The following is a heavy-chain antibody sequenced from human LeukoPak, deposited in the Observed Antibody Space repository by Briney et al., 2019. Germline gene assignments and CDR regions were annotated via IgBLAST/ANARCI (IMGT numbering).Heavy chain of an antibody. J-gene: IGHJ3*02. CDR1: GYTFTGYY. V-gene: IGHV1-2*02. CDR2: INPNSGGT. CDR3: ARVESSSSDAFDI. Sequence: GASVKVSRKASGYTFTGYYMHWVRQAPGQGLEWMGWINPNSGGTNYAQKFQGRVSMTRDTSISTAYMELSSLRSDDTAVYYCARVESSSSDAFDIWGQGTMVTVSS. D-gene: IGHD6-6*01.